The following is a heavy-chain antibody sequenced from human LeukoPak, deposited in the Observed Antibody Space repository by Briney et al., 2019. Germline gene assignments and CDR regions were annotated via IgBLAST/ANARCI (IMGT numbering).Heavy chain of an antibody. V-gene: IGHV4-30-4*08. Sequence: TTSETLSLTCTVSGGSISSGDYYWSWIRQPPGKGLEWIGYIYYSGSTYYNPSLKSRVTISVDTSKNQFSLKLSSVTAADTAVYYCARERATTTVVVFDYWGQGTLVTVSS. CDR3: ARERATTTVVVFDY. J-gene: IGHJ4*02. D-gene: IGHD4-23*01. CDR1: GGSISSGDYY. CDR2: IYYSGST.